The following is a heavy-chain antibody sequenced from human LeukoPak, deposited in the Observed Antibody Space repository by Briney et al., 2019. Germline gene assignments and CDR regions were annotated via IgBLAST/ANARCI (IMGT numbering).Heavy chain of an antibody. Sequence: ASVKVSCKASGYTFTGNYIHWVRQAPGQGLEWMGWINPNSGGTNYAQQFQGRVTMTRDTSISTVYMELGRLRPDDTAVYYCARGRYSSGWYWFDPWGQGTLVTVSS. J-gene: IGHJ5*02. CDR1: GYTFTGNY. D-gene: IGHD6-19*01. CDR2: INPNSGGT. V-gene: IGHV1-2*02. CDR3: ARGRYSSGWYWFDP.